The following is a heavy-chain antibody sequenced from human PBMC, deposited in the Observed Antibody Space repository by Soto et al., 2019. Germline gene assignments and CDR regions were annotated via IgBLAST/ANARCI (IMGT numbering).Heavy chain of an antibody. CDR1: GGSISSGGYY. CDR3: AREPPLRSWLLSGAGGYYDFNYV. CDR2: IYYSGST. V-gene: IGHV4-31*03. J-gene: IGHJ6*03. D-gene: IGHD5-12*01. Sequence: SETLSLTCTVSGGSISSGGYYWSWIRQHPGKGLEWIGYIYYSGSTYYNPSLKSRVTISVDTSKNQFSLKLSSVTAADTAVYYCAREPPLRSWLLSGAGGYYDFNYVWSKGTTVIVSS.